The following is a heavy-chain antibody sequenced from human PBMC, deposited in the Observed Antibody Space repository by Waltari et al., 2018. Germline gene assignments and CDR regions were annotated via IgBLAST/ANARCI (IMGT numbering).Heavy chain of an antibody. V-gene: IGHV3-21*01. D-gene: IGHD6-13*01. J-gene: IGHJ6*02. CDR3: ARDLAAAQFYYYYGMDV. CDR2: ISSNSSYK. CDR1: GFTFSSYS. Sequence: EVQLVESGGGLVKPGGSLRLSCAASGFTFSSYSMNWVRQAPGKGLEWVSSISSNSSYKSYADRVKGRFTISGENAKNSLYLQMNSLRAEDTAVYYCARDLAAAQFYYYYGMDVWGQGTTVTVSS.